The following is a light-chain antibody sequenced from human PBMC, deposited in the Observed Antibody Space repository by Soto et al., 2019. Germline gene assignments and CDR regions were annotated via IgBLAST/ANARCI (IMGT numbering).Light chain of an antibody. CDR1: SSNIGAGYD. V-gene: IGLV1-40*01. J-gene: IGLJ3*02. CDR3: QSYDTSLSAVV. Sequence: QSVLTQPPSVSGAPGQRVTISCTGSSSNIGAGYDVHWYQQLPGTAPKLLIYGNNNRPSGVPDRFSGSKSGTSASLAITGLQDEDEADDYCQSYDTSLSAVVFGGGTKLTVL. CDR2: GNN.